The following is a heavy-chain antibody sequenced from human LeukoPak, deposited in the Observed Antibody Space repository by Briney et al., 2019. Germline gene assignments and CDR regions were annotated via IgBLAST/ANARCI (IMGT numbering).Heavy chain of an antibody. CDR3: ARDWGLEDYYGMDV. Sequence: SETLSLTCTVSGGSISSSSYYWGWIRQPPGKGLEWIGSIYYSGSTYYNPSLKSRVTISVDTSKNQFSLKLSSVTAADTAVYYCARDWGLEDYYGMDVWGQGTTVTVSS. CDR1: GGSISSSSYY. V-gene: IGHV4-39*02. D-gene: IGHD3-16*01. CDR2: IYYSGST. J-gene: IGHJ6*02.